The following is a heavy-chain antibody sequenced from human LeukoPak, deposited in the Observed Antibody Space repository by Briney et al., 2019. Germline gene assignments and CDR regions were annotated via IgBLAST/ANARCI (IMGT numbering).Heavy chain of an antibody. D-gene: IGHD3-22*01. CDR2: INHSGST. CDR1: GGSFSGYD. CDR3: ARGPPLNPGDYDSSGYYYFDY. J-gene: IGHJ4*02. V-gene: IGHV4-34*01. Sequence: PSETLSLTCAVYGGSFSGYDWSWIRQPPGKGLEWIGEINHSGSTNYNPSLKSRVTISLDMSKNQFFLMLTSVTAADTAVYYCARGPPLNPGDYDSSGYYYFDYWGQGTLVTVSS.